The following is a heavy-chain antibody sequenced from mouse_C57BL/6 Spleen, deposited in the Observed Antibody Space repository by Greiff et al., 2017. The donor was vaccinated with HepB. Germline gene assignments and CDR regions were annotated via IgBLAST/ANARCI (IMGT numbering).Heavy chain of an antibody. D-gene: IGHD1-1*01. CDR1: GYTFTSYW. V-gene: IGHV1-59*01. Sequence: QVQLQQPGAELVRPGTSVKLSCKASGYTFTSYWMHWVKQRPGQGLEWIGVIDPSDSYTNYNQKFKGKATLTVDTSSSTAYMQLSSLTSEDSAVYYCALLGDYYAMDYWGQGTPVTVSS. CDR2: IDPSDSYT. CDR3: ALLGDYYAMDY. J-gene: IGHJ4*01.